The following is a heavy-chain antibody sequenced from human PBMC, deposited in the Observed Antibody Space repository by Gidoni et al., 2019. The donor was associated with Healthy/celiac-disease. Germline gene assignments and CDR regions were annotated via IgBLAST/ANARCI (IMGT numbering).Heavy chain of an antibody. CDR2: IYSGGST. V-gene: IGHV3-53*01. J-gene: IGHJ4*02. D-gene: IGHD2-15*01. CDR1: GFTVSSNY. Sequence: EVQLVESGGGLLPPGGSLRLSCAASGFTVSSNYMSWVRQAPGKGLEWVSVIYSGGSTYYADSVKGRFTISRDNSKNTLYLQMNSLRAEDTAVYYCARAQPVAATLLFDYWGQGTLVTVSS. CDR3: ARAQPVAATLLFDY.